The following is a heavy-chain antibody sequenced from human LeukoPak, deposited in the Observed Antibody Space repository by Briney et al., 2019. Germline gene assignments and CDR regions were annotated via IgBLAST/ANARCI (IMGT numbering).Heavy chain of an antibody. J-gene: IGHJ4*02. CDR1: GSTFRSYG. Sequence: GKSLRLSCAASGSTFRSYGMHWVRQAPGKGLEWVAVISYDESNKNYADSVKGRFTISRDNSKNTLYLQMNSLRADDTAVYYCAKDLGVVVVTHWGQGTLVTVSS. V-gene: IGHV3-30*18. CDR3: AKDLGVVVVTH. D-gene: IGHD2-15*01. CDR2: ISYDESNK.